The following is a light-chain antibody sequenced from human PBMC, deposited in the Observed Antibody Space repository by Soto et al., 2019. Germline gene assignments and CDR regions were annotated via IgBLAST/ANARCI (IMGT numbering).Light chain of an antibody. J-gene: IGLJ1*01. CDR2: EVT. V-gene: IGLV2-14*01. CDR1: SSDVGGYDY. Sequence: ALTQPASVSGSPGQSITISCTGTSSDVGGYDYVSWYQQHPGKAPKLMIYEVTNRPSGVSNRFSGSRSGNTASLTISGLLAEDEADYYCSSYTSRTSLSFVFGAGTKVTVL. CDR3: SSYTSRTSLSFV.